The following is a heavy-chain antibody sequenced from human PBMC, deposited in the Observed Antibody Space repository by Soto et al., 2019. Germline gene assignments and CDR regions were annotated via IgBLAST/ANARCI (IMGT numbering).Heavy chain of an antibody. V-gene: IGHV3-23*01. CDR2: ISGGGGST. D-gene: IGHD3-9*01. CDR1: GFTFSLSA. J-gene: IGHJ4*02. CDR3: AKGPEYDILTGCDY. Sequence: EVQLLESGGGFVQPGESLRLSCAASGFTFSLSAMSWVRQAPGRGLEWVSSISGGGGSTEYADSVKGRFTISRHNSKDTVHLELNSLRAEDTAVYYCAKGPEYDILTGCDYWGQGALVTVSS.